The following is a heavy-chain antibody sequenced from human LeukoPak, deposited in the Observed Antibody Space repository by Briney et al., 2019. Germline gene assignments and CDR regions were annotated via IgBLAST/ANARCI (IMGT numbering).Heavy chain of an antibody. CDR1: GYTFNRYD. Sequence: ASVKVSCKTSGYTFNRYDINWVRQATGQGLEWMGWINPNSGGTNYAQKFQGRVTMTRDTSISTAYMELSRLRSDDTAVYYCARVFQKQLSDYWGQGSLVTVSS. CDR3: ARVFQKQLSDY. V-gene: IGHV1-2*02. CDR2: INPNSGGT. D-gene: IGHD6-13*01. J-gene: IGHJ4*02.